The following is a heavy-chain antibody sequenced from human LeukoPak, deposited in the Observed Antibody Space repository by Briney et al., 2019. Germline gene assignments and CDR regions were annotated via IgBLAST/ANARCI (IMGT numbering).Heavy chain of an antibody. J-gene: IGHJ1*01. V-gene: IGHV3-7*03. Sequence: GGSLRLSCAASGFTFSRYWMSWVRQTPEKGPECVANIKQDGSDKFYVDSVRGRFTISRDNAKNSLYLQMNSLRVEGTALYYCARDPWADSSGFPLHHWGQGTLVTVSS. CDR3: ARDPWADSSGFPLHH. CDR2: IKQDGSDK. D-gene: IGHD3-22*01. CDR1: GFTFSRYW.